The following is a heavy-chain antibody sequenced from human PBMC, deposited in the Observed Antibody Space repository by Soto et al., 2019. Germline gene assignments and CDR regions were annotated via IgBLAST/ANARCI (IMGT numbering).Heavy chain of an antibody. J-gene: IGHJ5*02. D-gene: IGHD2-15*01. CDR3: ARGYCSGGTCYGELYNWFEP. CDR2: INGGNGNT. CDR1: GYTFNSYA. Sequence: GASVKVSCKASGYTFNSYAMHWVRQAPGQRLEWMGWINGGNGNTKYSQKFQGRVTITRDTSASTAYMELSSLRSEDTAVYYCARGYCSGGTCYGELYNWFEPWGQGTLVTVSS. V-gene: IGHV1-3*01.